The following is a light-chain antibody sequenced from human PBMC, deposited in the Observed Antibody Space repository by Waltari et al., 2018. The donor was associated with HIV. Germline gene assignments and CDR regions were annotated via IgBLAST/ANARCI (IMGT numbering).Light chain of an antibody. CDR2: TAS. J-gene: IGKJ3*01. CDR1: QGIRND. Sequence: DIQMTQSPSSLSASVGDRVTITCRASQGIRNDLAWFQQKPGKAPKRLIYTASSLQSGVPSRFSGSGSVTDFTFTISSLQPEDVATYFCQQYDNLFTFGPGTRVDLK. CDR3: QQYDNLFT. V-gene: IGKV1-17*01.